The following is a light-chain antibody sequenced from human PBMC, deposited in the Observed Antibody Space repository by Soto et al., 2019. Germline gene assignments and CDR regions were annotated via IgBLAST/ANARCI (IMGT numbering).Light chain of an antibody. CDR3: QQRSNWPPVFT. CDR2: DAS. CDR1: QSVSSY. J-gene: IGKJ3*01. Sequence: EIVLPQSPATLSLSPGERATLSCRASQSVSSYLAWYQQKPGQAPGLLIYDASSRATGIPARFSGSGSGTDFTLTISSLEPEDFAVYYCQQRSNWPPVFTFGPGTKVDI. V-gene: IGKV3-11*01.